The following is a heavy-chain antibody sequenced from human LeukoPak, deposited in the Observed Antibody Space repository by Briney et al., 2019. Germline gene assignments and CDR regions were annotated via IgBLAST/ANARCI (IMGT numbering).Heavy chain of an antibody. CDR3: ARHSSGSFYP. CDR1: GYTFISYS. Sequence: GASVKVSCKASGYTFISYSISWVRQAPGQGLEWMGWISVYTGKTDYAQKFQGRVTMTTDTSTSTAYMELWRLRSDDTAVYYCARHSSGSFYPWGQGTQVTVSP. D-gene: IGHD3-10*01. V-gene: IGHV1-18*04. J-gene: IGHJ5*02. CDR2: ISVYTGKT.